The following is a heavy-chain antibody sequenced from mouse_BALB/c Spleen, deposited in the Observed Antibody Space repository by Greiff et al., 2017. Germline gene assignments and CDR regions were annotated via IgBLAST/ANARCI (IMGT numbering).Heavy chain of an antibody. V-gene: IGHV3-2*02. Sequence: VQLQQSGPGLVKPSQSLSLTCTVTGYSITSDYAWNWIRQFPGNKLEWMGYISYSGSTSYNPSLKSRISITRDTSKNQFFLQLNSVTTEDTATYYCARSEDYGTWFAYWGQGTLVTVSA. D-gene: IGHD2-4*01. J-gene: IGHJ3*01. CDR2: ISYSGST. CDR3: ARSEDYGTWFAY. CDR1: GYSITSDYA.